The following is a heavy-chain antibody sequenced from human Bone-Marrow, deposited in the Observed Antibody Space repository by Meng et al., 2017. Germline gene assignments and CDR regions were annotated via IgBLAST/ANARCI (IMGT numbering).Heavy chain of an antibody. CDR2: IIPIFGTA. V-gene: IGHV1-69*01. CDR1: VGTFSSYA. CDR3: AIGDGYNYKDY. J-gene: IGHJ4*02. Sequence: QLVRAGAEVKKPGSWVKVSCKGSVGTFSSYAISWVRQAPGQGLEWMGGIIPIFGTANYAQKFQGRVTITADESTSTAYMELSSLRSEDTAVYYCAIGDGYNYKDYWGQGTLVTVSS. D-gene: IGHD5-24*01.